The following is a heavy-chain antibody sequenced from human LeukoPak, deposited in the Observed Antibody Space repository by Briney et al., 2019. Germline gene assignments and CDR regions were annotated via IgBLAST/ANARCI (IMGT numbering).Heavy chain of an antibody. V-gene: IGHV3-23*01. CDR1: GFTFRSYS. CDR3: AKGAFERFGEPSDY. J-gene: IGHJ4*02. D-gene: IGHD3-10*01. CDR2: ISDSGSYT. Sequence: GGSLRLSCVTSGFTFRSYSMTWVRQPPGKGLEWVSCISDSGSYTYYADSVKGRFTISRDNFKNTLYLQMNSLGAEDTALYYCAKGAFERFGEPSDYWGQGTLVTVSS.